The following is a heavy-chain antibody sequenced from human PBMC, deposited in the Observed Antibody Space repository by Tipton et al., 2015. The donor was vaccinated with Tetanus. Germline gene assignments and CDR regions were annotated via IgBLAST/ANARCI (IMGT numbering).Heavy chain of an antibody. CDR1: GGSFSGYY. D-gene: IGHD3-16*02. J-gene: IGHJ4*02. CDR2: INHSGST. CDR3: ARRSNYDYVWGSYRYTGRDYYFDY. Sequence: TLSLTCAVYGGSFSGYYWSWIRQPPGKGLEWIGEINHSGSTNYNPSLKSRVTISVDTSKNQFSLKLSSVTAADTAVYYCARRSNYDYVWGSYRYTGRDYYFDYWGQGTLVTVSS. V-gene: IGHV4-34*01.